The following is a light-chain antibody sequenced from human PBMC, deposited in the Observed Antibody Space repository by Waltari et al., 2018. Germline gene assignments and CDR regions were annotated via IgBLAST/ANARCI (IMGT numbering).Light chain of an antibody. V-gene: IGKV1-27*01. CDR2: ATS. J-gene: IGKJ4*01. CDR3: QKYNSAFLS. CDR1: QAINNY. Sequence: DIQMTQFPSSLSASVVASVTISCRASQAINNYLAWYQQKPGKLPKLLIYATSTLQSGVPSRFSGSGTGTDFTLTIRSLQPEDVATYYCQKYNSAFLSFGGGTKVEIK.